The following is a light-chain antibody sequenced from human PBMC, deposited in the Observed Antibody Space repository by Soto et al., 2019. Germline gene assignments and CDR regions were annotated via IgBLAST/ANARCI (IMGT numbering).Light chain of an antibody. CDR2: AAS. V-gene: IGKV1-12*01. J-gene: IGKJ4*01. CDR1: QSISSW. CDR3: QQYYSYPPVT. Sequence: DIQMTQSPSSVSASVGDRVTITFRASQSISSWLAWYQQKPGKAPKLLISAASSLQSGVPSRFSGSGSGTDFTLTISCLQSEDFATYYCQQYYSYPPVTFGGGTKVDNK.